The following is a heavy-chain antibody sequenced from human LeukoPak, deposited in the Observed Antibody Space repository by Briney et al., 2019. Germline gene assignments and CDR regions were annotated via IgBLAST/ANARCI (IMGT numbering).Heavy chain of an antibody. D-gene: IGHD6-19*01. CDR2: FDPEDGET. V-gene: IGHV1-24*01. J-gene: IGHJ5*02. Sequence: ASVKVSCKVSGYTLTELSMHWVRQAPGKGPEWMGGFDPEDGETIYAQKFQGRVTMTEDTSTDTAYMELSSLRSEDTAVYYCATAGAVAGYWFDPWGQGTLVTVSS. CDR3: ATAGAVAGYWFDP. CDR1: GYTLTELS.